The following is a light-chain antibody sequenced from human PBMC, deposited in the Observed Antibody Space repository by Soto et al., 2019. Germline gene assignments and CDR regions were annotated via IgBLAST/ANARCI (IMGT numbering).Light chain of an antibody. Sequence: EIVLTQSPGALSLSPGERATLSCRASQRVSSSYLAWYQQKPGQAPRLLIYGASSRATGIPDRFSGSGSGTDFTLTISRLEPEYCAVYYCQQYGSSPRTFGQGTKVEVK. V-gene: IGKV3-20*01. CDR3: QQYGSSPRT. CDR2: GAS. CDR1: QRVSSSY. J-gene: IGKJ1*01.